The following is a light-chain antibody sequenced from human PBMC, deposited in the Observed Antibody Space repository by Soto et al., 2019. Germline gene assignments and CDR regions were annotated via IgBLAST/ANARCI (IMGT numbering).Light chain of an antibody. CDR2: EAT. CDR3: ASWDDSLNAPV. Sequence: QSALTQPASVSGSPEQSITISCTGTSSDIGSYNLVSWYQQHPGKAPKVMIYEATKRPSGVPERFSGSKSGTSASLAISGLQSEDEADYYCASWDDSLNAPVFGGGTKVTVL. J-gene: IGLJ2*01. V-gene: IGLV2-14*02. CDR1: SSDIGSYNL.